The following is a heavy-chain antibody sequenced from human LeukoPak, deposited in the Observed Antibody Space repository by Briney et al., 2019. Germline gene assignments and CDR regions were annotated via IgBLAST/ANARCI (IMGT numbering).Heavy chain of an antibody. V-gene: IGHV4-59*08. D-gene: IGHD4-11*01. CDR3: ASHIVTTTAVDY. CDR1: GDSITNYY. Sequence: SETLSLTCTVAGDSITNYYRSWIRQPPGKGLEWIGYSSYSGRTNYNPSLKSRVTISLDTSKNQFSLNLGSVTVADTAVYYCASHIVTTTAVDYWGQGTLVTVSS. J-gene: IGHJ4*02. CDR2: SSYSGRT.